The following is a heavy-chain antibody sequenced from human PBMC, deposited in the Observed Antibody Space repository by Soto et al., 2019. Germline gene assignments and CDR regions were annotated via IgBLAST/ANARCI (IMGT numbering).Heavy chain of an antibody. J-gene: IGHJ3*01. CDR3: PRGPYDGFDV. CDR2: IYYSGTT. Sequence: NPSETLSLTCTVSGGSIGRNYWSWIRQPPGKGLQWIGYIYYSGTTDYNPSLKSRVTMSVDTSKMQFSLRLTSVTAADTAVYYCPRGPYDGFDVSGQGTMVTVSS. CDR1: GGSIGRNY. V-gene: IGHV4-59*01.